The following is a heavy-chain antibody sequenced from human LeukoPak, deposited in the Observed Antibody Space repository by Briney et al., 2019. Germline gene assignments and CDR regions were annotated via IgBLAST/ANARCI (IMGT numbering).Heavy chain of an antibody. CDR1: GFTFCSYS. CDR3: ARARGASPFDD. Sequence: GGSLRLSCAASGFTFCSYSMNWVRQAPGKGLEWVSSISSSSSYIYYADSVKGRFTISRDNAKNSLYLQMNSLRAEDTAVYYCARARGASPFDDCGRGTLVTVSS. CDR2: ISSSSSYI. V-gene: IGHV3-21*01. J-gene: IGHJ4*02. D-gene: IGHD1-26*01.